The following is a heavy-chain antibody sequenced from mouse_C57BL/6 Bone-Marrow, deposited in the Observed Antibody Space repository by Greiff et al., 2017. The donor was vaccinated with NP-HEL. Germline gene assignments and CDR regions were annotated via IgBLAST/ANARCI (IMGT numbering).Heavy chain of an antibody. Sequence: EVKLMESGGGLVKPGGSLKLSCAASGFTFSSYAMSWVRQTPEKRLEWVATISDGGSYTYYPDNVKGRFTLSRDNAKNNLYLQMSHLKSEDTAMYYCARDYGNYAMDYWGQGTSVTVSS. V-gene: IGHV5-4*01. CDR2: ISDGGSYT. D-gene: IGHD2-1*01. J-gene: IGHJ4*01. CDR3: ARDYGNYAMDY. CDR1: GFTFSSYA.